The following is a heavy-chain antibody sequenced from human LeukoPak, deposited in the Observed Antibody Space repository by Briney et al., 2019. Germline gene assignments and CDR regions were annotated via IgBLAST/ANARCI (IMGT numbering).Heavy chain of an antibody. D-gene: IGHD3-22*01. CDR3: ARVSVIYYDSSGYFAY. J-gene: IGHJ4*02. Sequence: PGRSLRLSCAASGFTFSSYAMHWVRQAPGKGLEWVAVISYDGSNKYYADSVKGRFTISRDNSKNTLYLQMNSLRAEDTAVYYCARVSVIYYDSSGYFAYWGQGTLVTVSS. CDR2: ISYDGSNK. CDR1: GFTFSSYA. V-gene: IGHV3-30-3*01.